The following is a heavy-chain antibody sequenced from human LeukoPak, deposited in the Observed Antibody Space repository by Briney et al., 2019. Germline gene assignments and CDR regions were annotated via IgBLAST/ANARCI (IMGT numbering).Heavy chain of an antibody. Sequence: SETLSLTCTVSGGSISSGGYYWSWIRQHPGKGLEWIGYIYYSGSNYYNPSLKSRVTISVDTSKNQFSLKLSSVTAADTAVYYCARYYGSGSYHFDYWGQGTLVTVSS. CDR1: GGSISSGGYY. J-gene: IGHJ4*02. CDR3: ARYYGSGSYHFDY. V-gene: IGHV4-31*03. D-gene: IGHD3-10*01. CDR2: IYYSGSN.